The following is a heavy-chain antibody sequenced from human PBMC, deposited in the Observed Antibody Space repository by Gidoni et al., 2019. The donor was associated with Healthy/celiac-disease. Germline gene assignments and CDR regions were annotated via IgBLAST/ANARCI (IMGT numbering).Heavy chain of an antibody. J-gene: IGHJ4*02. Sequence: QVQLQQCCAGLLKPSEPLSLTSAVYCGSFSVYYWSWIRQPPGKGLEWIGEINHSGSTNYNPSLKSRVTISVDTSKNQFSLKLSSVTAADTAVYYCARGRGYSYGLTRFSYFDYWGQGTLVTVSS. D-gene: IGHD5-18*01. CDR1: CGSFSVYY. V-gene: IGHV4-34*01. CDR3: ARGRGYSYGLTRFSYFDY. CDR2: INHSGST.